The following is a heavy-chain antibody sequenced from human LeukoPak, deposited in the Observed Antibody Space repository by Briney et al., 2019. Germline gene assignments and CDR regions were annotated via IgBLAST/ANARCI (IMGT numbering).Heavy chain of an antibody. CDR1: GFTFGSYN. Sequence: PGGSLRLSCAASGFTFGSYNMNWVRQAPGKGLEWVSYISSSGTYTNYADSVKGRFTLSRDNVKNSLYLQMNSLRAEDTAVYYCASIEGATEPYWGQGTLVTVSS. CDR3: ASIEGATEPY. D-gene: IGHD1-26*01. CDR2: ISSSGTYT. V-gene: IGHV3-11*03. J-gene: IGHJ4*02.